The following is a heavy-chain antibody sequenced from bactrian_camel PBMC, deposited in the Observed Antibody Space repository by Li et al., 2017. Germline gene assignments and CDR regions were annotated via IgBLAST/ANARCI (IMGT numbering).Heavy chain of an antibody. CDR3: TTDFYWYARYRVLFGH. CDR1: GFTSSSNY. J-gene: IGHJ4*01. CDR2: ISSVGGKT. D-gene: IGHD6*01. Sequence: VQLVESGGGLVQPGGSLKLSCVASGFTSSSNYMTWVRQAPGKGLEWVTTIGISSVGGKTYYAESFQGRFTISRDNANNVVYLQMNNLKSEDTALYYCTTDFYWYARYRVLFGHWGQGTQVTVS. V-gene: IGHV3S40*01.